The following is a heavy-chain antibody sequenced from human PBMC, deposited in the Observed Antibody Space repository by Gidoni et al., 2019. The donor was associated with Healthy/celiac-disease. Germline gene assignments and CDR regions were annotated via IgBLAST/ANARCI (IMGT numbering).Heavy chain of an antibody. J-gene: IGHJ6*02. CDR3: AKDTTMVRGVGYYYYYYGMDV. CDR1: GFTFSCYA. Sequence: EVQLLESGGGLVQPGGSLRLSCAASGFTFSCYAMSWVRQAPGKGLEWVSAISGSGGSTYYADSVKGRFTISRDNSKNTLYLQMNSLRAEDTAVYYCAKDTTMVRGVGYYYYYYGMDVWGQGTTVTVSS. V-gene: IGHV3-23*01. CDR2: ISGSGGST. D-gene: IGHD3-10*01.